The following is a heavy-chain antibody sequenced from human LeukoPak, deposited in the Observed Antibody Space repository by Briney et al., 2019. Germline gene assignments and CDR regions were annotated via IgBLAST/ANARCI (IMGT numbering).Heavy chain of an antibody. CDR3: GKTTVGYSSGRYPGWPVDY. D-gene: IGHD2-15*01. J-gene: IGHJ4*02. Sequence: GGSLRLSCAASGFTFNSYAKYWVRQAPGKGLEWISGIFGSGGSPHYADSVKGRFTTSRDNSQEIVYLQLDSLRVEDTALYYCGKTTVGYSSGRYPGWPVDYWGQGALVTVSS. V-gene: IGHV3-23*01. CDR1: GFTFNSYA. CDR2: IFGSGGSP.